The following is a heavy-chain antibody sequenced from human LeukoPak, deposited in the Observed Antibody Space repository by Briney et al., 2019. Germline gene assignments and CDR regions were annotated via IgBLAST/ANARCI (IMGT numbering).Heavy chain of an antibody. CDR1: GFTFRSFV. V-gene: IGHV3-30*04. J-gene: IGHJ4*02. CDR3: LKERPEEYYASGSYFDY. D-gene: IGHD3-10*01. CDR2: ISYEDGSNK. Sequence: GGSLRLPCAASGFTFRSFVMHWVRQAPGKGLEWVAAISYEDGSNKYYADSVKGRLTICRDNSKYTVYLEMNSLRVEDTAMYYCLKERPEEYYASGSYFDYWGQGTLVTVSS.